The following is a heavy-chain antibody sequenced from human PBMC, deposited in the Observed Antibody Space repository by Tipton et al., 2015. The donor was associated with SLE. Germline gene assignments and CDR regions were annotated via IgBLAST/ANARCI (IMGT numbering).Heavy chain of an antibody. D-gene: IGHD4-11*01. CDR3: ARDPYGNEDY. CDR2: IYYSGST. CDR1: GGSISSSSYY. J-gene: IGHJ4*02. Sequence: TLSLTCTVSGGSISSSSYYWGWIRQPPGKGLEWIGSIYYSGSTYYNPSLKSRVTISVDTSKNQFSLKLSSVTAADTAAYYCARDPYGNEDYWGQGTLVTVSS. V-gene: IGHV4-39*07.